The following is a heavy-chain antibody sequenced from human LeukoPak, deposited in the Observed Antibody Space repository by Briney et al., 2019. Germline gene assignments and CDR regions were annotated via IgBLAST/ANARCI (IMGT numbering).Heavy chain of an antibody. CDR1: GHSISSGYY. Sequence: SETLSLTRAVSGHSISSGYYGGWIRQPPGKGLEWIGSIYHSGSTYYNPSLKGRVTISVDTSKNQFSLKRSFVTAAETDVYYCASSAMVTSYWGQGTLVTVSS. D-gene: IGHD5-18*01. J-gene: IGHJ4*02. CDR3: ASSAMVTSY. CDR2: IYHSGST. V-gene: IGHV4-38-2*01.